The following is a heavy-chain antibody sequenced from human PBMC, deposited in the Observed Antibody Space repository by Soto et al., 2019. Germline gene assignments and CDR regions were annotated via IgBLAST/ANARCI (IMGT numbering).Heavy chain of an antibody. V-gene: IGHV1-3*01. CDR3: ARVPPWGDSGSFYIQHYDS. J-gene: IGHJ4*02. CDR2: INVGSGNT. Sequence: QVQLVQSGAEVKRPGASVKVSCKSSGNSFVTYAIHWVRQAPGQRLQWMGWINVGSGNTKYAQDFQGRVTFTRDTAATTTFMALSSLRSEDAAVYDGARVPPWGDSGSFYIQHYDSWGQGTLVTVSS. CDR1: GNSFVTYA. D-gene: IGHD3-10*01.